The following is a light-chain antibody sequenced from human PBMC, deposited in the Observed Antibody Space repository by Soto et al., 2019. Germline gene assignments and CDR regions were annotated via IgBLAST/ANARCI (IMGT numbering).Light chain of an antibody. J-gene: IGLJ2*01. CDR1: SSDVGGYTY. CDR2: DVS. CDR3: CSYAGSYTLVV. Sequence: QSALTQPRSVSGSPGQSVTISCTGTSSDVGGYTYVSWYQQHPGKAPKLMIYDVSKRPSGVPDRFSGSKSGNTASLTISGPQAEDEADYYCCSYAGSYTLVVFGGGTKVTVL. V-gene: IGLV2-11*01.